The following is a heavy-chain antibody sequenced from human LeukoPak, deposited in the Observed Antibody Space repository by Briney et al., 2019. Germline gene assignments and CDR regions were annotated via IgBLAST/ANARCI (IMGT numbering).Heavy chain of an antibody. CDR3: AKDQEKAAAGEDYFDY. D-gene: IGHD6-13*01. CDR2: ISHDGNNK. V-gene: IGHV3-30*18. Sequence: PGGSLRLSCAASGFTFSVYGMHWVRQAPGKGLEWVAVISHDGNNKDYEDSVKGRFSISRDNSKNTLYLQMNSLRAEDTAVYYCAKDQEKAAAGEDYFDYWGQGTLVTVSS. CDR1: GFTFSVYG. J-gene: IGHJ4*02.